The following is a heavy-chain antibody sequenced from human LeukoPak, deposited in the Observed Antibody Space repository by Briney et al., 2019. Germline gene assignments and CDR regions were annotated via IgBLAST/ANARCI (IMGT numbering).Heavy chain of an antibody. Sequence: SETLSLTCAVYGGSFNDYYWSWIRQPPGEGLEWIGEVNHSGRTNYNLSLKSRVTISQDTSKNQFSLKLRSVTAADTAVYFCARRGPGATVDYWGQGTLVTVSS. V-gene: IGHV4-34*01. CDR2: VNHSGRT. J-gene: IGHJ4*02. D-gene: IGHD4/OR15-4a*01. CDR3: ARRGPGATVDY. CDR1: GGSFNDYY.